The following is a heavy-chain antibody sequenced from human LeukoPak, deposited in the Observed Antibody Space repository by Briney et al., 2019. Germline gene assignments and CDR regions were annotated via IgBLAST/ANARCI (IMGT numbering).Heavy chain of an antibody. Sequence: SVKVSCKASGGTFSSYAISWVRQAPGQGLEWMGGIIPIFGTANYAQKFQGRVTITTDESTSTAYMELSSLRSEDTDVYYCATMYSSSSSGSRAFDPWGQGTLVTVSS. CDR3: ATMYSSSSSGSRAFDP. D-gene: IGHD6-6*01. CDR1: GGTFSSYA. CDR2: IIPIFGTA. J-gene: IGHJ5*02. V-gene: IGHV1-69*05.